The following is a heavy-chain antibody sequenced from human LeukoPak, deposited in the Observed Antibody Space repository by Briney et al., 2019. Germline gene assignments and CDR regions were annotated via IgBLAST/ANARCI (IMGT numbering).Heavy chain of an antibody. J-gene: IGHJ6*03. CDR3: ASGPPRVANYMDV. V-gene: IGHV4-34*01. CDR1: GGSFSGYY. CDR2: INHSGST. D-gene: IGHD3-3*01. Sequence: SETLSLTCAVYGGSFSGYYWSWIRQPPGKGLEWIGEINHSGSTNYNPSLKSRVTISVDTSKNQFSLKLSSVTAADTAVYYCASGPPRVANYMDVWGKGTTVTVSS.